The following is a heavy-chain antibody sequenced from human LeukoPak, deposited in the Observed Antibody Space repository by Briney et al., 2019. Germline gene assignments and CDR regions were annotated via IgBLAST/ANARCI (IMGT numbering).Heavy chain of an antibody. CDR3: ARDYGGSSPFDY. CDR1: GFTFSSYE. Sequence: GGSLSLSCAASGFTFSSYEMHWVRRAPGKGLEWVSYISSSGSTIYYADSVKGRFTISRDNAKNSLYLQMNSLRAEDTAVYYCARDYGGSSPFDYWGQGTLVTVSS. V-gene: IGHV3-48*03. J-gene: IGHJ4*02. D-gene: IGHD4-23*01. CDR2: ISSSGSTI.